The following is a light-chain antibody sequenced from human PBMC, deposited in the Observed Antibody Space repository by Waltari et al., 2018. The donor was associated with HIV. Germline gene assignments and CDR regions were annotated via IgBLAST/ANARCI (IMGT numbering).Light chain of an antibody. CDR3: MQSLQTPLT. Sequence: DIVMTQSPLSLPVTPGEAASISCSSSQSLLHGCGFDYLEWYLQKPGQPPQLLIYLGSNRGSGVSDRFSDSGSGTDFTLEISKVEPEDVGVYFCMQSLQTPLTFGGGTKVE. J-gene: IGKJ4*01. CDR2: LGS. CDR1: QSLLHGCGFDY. V-gene: IGKV2-28*01.